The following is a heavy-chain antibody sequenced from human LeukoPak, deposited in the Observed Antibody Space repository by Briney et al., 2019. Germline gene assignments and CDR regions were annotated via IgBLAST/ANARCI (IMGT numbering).Heavy chain of an antibody. CDR1: GFTFSSYG. V-gene: IGHV3-30*02. CDR2: IRYDGSNK. CDR3: ATSTRWLQFQYFDY. Sequence: PGGSLRLSCAASGFTFSSYGMHWVRRAPGKGLEWVAFIRYDGSNKYYADSVKGRFTISRDNSKNTLYLQMNSLRAEDTAVYYCATSTRWLQFQYFDYWGQGTLVTVSS. D-gene: IGHD5-24*01. J-gene: IGHJ4*02.